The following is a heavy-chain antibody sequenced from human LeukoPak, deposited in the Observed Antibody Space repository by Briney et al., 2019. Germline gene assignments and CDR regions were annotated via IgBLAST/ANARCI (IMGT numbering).Heavy chain of an antibody. Sequence: ASVKVSCKASGYTFTGYYMHWVRQAPGQGLDWMGWINPNSGGTNYAQKFQGRVTMTRDTSISTAYMELSRLRSDDTAVYYCARVITMVRGVLGYWGQGTLVTVSS. J-gene: IGHJ4*02. CDR1: GYTFTGYY. D-gene: IGHD3-10*01. CDR2: INPNSGGT. CDR3: ARVITMVRGVLGY. V-gene: IGHV1-2*02.